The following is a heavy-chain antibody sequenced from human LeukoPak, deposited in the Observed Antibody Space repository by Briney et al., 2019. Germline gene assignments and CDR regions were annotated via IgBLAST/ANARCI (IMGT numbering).Heavy chain of an antibody. D-gene: IGHD6-19*01. Sequence: GGSLRLSCAASGFTFSSYWMHWVRQVPGKGLVWVARINPGGSSITYADSVKGRFTISRDNAKNTLYLQMNSLRAEDTAVYYCARGIYSSGWSLEYWGPGTLVTVSS. V-gene: IGHV3-74*01. CDR2: INPGGSSI. CDR3: ARGIYSSGWSLEY. CDR1: GFTFSSYW. J-gene: IGHJ4*02.